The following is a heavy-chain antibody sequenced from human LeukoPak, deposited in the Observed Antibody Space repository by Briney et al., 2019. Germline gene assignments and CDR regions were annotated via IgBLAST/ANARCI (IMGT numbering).Heavy chain of an antibody. V-gene: IGHV5-51*01. Sequence: GESLKISCKGSGYMFSTHWIAGVRQKPGKGLEWMGVIYPGDSDTRYSPSFQGQVTISADKSISTAYLLWNSLKASDTARFYCARRVGGPGLYEAYDIWGQGTSVIVSS. CDR3: ARRVGGPGLYEAYDI. J-gene: IGHJ3*02. D-gene: IGHD2-21*01. CDR2: IYPGDSDT. CDR1: GYMFSTHW.